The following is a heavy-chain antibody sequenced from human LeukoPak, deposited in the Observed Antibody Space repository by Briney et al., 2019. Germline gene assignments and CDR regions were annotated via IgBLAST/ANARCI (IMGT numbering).Heavy chain of an antibody. CDR1: GFTFSSYS. CDR2: ISSSSSYI. Sequence: PGGSLRLSCAASGFTFSSYSMNWVRQAPGKGLEWVSSISSSSSYIYYADSVKGRFTISRDNAKNSLYLQMNSLRAEDTAVYYCARDLIAVVPATDYWGQGTLVTVSS. D-gene: IGHD2-2*01. V-gene: IGHV3-21*01. J-gene: IGHJ4*02. CDR3: ARDLIAVVPATDY.